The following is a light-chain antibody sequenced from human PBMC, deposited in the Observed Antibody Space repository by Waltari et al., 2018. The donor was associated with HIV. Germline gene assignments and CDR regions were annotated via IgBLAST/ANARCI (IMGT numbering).Light chain of an antibody. CDR2: QDR. J-gene: IGLJ2*01. CDR3: QAWDSRSVV. V-gene: IGLV3-1*01. CDR1: QLGANY. Sequence: SYELTQQPSVSVSPGQTDSITCSEDQLGANYASWYQQKPGPSPVLVIHQDRKRPSGIPGRFSGSNSGNTAALTISGTQAMDEADYYCQAWDSRSVVFGGGTKLTVL.